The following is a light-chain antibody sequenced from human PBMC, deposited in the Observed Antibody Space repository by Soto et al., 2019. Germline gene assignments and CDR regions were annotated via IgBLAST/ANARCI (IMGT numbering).Light chain of an antibody. Sequence: IVMTQSPATLSVSTGERATLSCRASQSVRSSFLAWYQQKPGQAPSLLIYGASTRATGIPARFSGSGSGTEFTLTINSLQSEDFAVYYCQQRSDWPTFGGGTKVDIK. V-gene: IGKV3-15*01. CDR1: QSVRSSF. CDR3: QQRSDWPT. J-gene: IGKJ4*01. CDR2: GAS.